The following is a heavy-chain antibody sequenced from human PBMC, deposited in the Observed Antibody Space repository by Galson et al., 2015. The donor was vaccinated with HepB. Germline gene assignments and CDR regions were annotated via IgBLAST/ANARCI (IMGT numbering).Heavy chain of an antibody. CDR1: GFTVSSNY. Sequence: SLRLSCAASGFTVSSNYMSWVRQAPGKGLEWVSVIYSGGSTYYADSVKGRFTISRDNSKNTLYLQMNSLRAEDTAVYYCAREGTMVRGVRRTRGMDVWGQGTTVTVSS. J-gene: IGHJ6*02. CDR3: AREGTMVRGVRRTRGMDV. D-gene: IGHD3-10*01. V-gene: IGHV3-53*01. CDR2: IYSGGST.